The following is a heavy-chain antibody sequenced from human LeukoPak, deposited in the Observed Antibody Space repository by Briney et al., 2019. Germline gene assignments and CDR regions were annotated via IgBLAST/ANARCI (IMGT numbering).Heavy chain of an antibody. CDR3: VKRLDLAVAGTIDY. D-gene: IGHD6-13*01. V-gene: IGHV3-64D*06. CDR1: GFTFSSYA. CDR2: ISSNGGST. J-gene: IGHJ4*02. Sequence: GGSLRLSCSASGFTFSSYAMHWVRKASGKGLEYVSAISSNGGSTYYADSVKGRFTISRDNSKNTLYLQMSSLRAEDTAVYYCVKRLDLAVAGTIDYWGQGTLVTVSS.